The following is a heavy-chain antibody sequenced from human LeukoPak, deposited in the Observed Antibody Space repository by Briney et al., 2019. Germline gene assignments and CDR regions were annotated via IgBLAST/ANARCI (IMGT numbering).Heavy chain of an antibody. J-gene: IGHJ5*02. V-gene: IGHV3-11*01. CDR2: ISSSGSTI. Sequence: PGGSLRLSCAASGFTFSDYYMSWIRQAPGKGLEWVSYISSSGSTIYYADSVKGRFTISRDNAKNSLYLQMNSLRAEDTAVYYCARDPEYYYDSGQVRWFDPWGQGTLVTVSS. CDR3: ARDPEYYYDSGQVRWFDP. CDR1: GFTFSDYY. D-gene: IGHD3-22*01.